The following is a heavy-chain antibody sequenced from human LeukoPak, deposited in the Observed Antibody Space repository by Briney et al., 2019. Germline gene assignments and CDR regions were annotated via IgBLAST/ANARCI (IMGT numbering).Heavy chain of an antibody. V-gene: IGHV4-4*07. D-gene: IGHD3-10*01. Sequence: SETLSLTCTVSGGSISSYYWSWIRQPAGKGLEWIGRTYTSGSINCNPSLKSRVTMSVDTSKNQLSLKLNSVTAADTAVYYCVRGGYYYGPSDWGQGTLVTVSS. CDR3: VRGGYYYGPSD. CDR1: GGSISSYY. CDR2: TYTSGSI. J-gene: IGHJ4*02.